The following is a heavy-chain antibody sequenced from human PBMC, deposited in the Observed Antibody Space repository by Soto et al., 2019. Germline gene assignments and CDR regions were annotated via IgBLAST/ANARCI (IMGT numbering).Heavy chain of an antibody. CDR2: IIPIFGTA. Sequence: SVKVSCKASGGTFSSYAISWVRQAPGQGLEWMGGIIPIFGTANYAQKFQGRVTITADESTSTAYMELSSLRSEDTAVYYCARASPEPYDSWSGYHFDPWGQGTLVTVSS. CDR1: GGTFSSYA. D-gene: IGHD3-3*01. J-gene: IGHJ5*02. V-gene: IGHV1-69*13. CDR3: ARASPEPYDSWSGYHFDP.